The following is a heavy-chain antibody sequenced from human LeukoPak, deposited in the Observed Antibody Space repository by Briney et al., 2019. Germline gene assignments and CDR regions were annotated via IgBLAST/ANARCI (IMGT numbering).Heavy chain of an antibody. CDR2: FYSGGKT. J-gene: IGHJ4*02. Sequence: GGSLRLSCAASGFTVSSSYMSWVRQAPGKGLEWVSVFYSGGKTYYTDSVKGRFTISRDNSKNTLYLQMNSLRAEDTAVYYCAKGGYYDSSASFDYWGQGTLVTVSS. CDR3: AKGGYYDSSASFDY. V-gene: IGHV3-53*01. D-gene: IGHD3-22*01. CDR1: GFTVSSSY.